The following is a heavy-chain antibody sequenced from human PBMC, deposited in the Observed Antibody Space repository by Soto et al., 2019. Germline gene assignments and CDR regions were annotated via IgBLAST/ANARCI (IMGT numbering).Heavy chain of an antibody. CDR2: IHYSETI. D-gene: IGHD3-22*01. J-gene: IGHJ3*02. V-gene: IGHV4-30-4*01. CDR1: GASVNSGDYY. CDR3: ARAHSYYDFPDI. Sequence: QVQLQESGPGLVKASQTLSLTCTVSGASVNSGDYYWSWVRQPPGRGLEWIGYIHYSETIYYNPSLKCRVHILVETFENQFSLEVSSVTAAFTAVYYCARAHSYYDFPDIWGQGTTVTVSS.